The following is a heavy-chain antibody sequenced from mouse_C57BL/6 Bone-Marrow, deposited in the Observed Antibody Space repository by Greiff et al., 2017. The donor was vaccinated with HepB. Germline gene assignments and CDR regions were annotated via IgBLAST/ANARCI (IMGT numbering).Heavy chain of an antibody. Sequence: EVQLQQSGPELVKPGASVKISCKASGYTFTDYYMNWVKQSHGKSLEWIGDINPNNGGTSYNQKFKGKATLTVDKSSSTAYMELRSLTSEDSAVYYCARSPDYYGLSYYFDYWGQGTTLTVSS. CDR2: INPNNGGT. J-gene: IGHJ2*01. V-gene: IGHV1-26*01. CDR1: GYTFTDYY. D-gene: IGHD1-1*01. CDR3: ARSPDYYGLSYYFDY.